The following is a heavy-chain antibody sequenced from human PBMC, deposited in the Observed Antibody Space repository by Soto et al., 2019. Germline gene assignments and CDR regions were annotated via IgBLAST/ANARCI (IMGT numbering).Heavy chain of an antibody. D-gene: IGHD3-9*01. J-gene: IGHJ5*02. CDR3: AHRFYYDILTGPTNNWFDP. CDR1: GFSLSTSGVG. CDR2: IYWDDDK. V-gene: IGHV2-5*02. Sequence: SGPTLVNPTQTLTLTCTFSGFSLSTSGVGVGWIRQPPGKALEWLALIYWDDDKRYSPSLKSRLTITKDTSKNQVVLTMTNMDPVDTATYYCAHRFYYDILTGPTNNWFDPWGQGTLVTVSS.